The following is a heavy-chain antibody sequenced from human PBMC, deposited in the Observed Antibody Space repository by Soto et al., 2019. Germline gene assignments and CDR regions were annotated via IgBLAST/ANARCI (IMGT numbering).Heavy chain of an antibody. CDR2: TYYRSRWYF. CDR3: VRLIGNSWLDS. V-gene: IGHV6-1*01. CDR1: GDSVSTNTAT. J-gene: IGHJ5*01. Sequence: SQTLSLTCDISGDSVSTNTATWDWIRLSPSRGLEWLGRTYYRSRWYFDYAVSVKSRITISPDISNNQVSLQLTSVTPDDTAIYYCVRLIGNSWLDSWGQGTLVTVSS. D-gene: IGHD3-22*01.